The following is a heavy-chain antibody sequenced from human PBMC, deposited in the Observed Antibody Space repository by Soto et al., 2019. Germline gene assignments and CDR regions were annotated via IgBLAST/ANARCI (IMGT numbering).Heavy chain of an antibody. CDR3: TTVFDF. Sequence: EVQLVESGGGLVQPGGSLRLSCAASGLTLTNHWMHWVRQDPGKGLVWVSRIDSGGRGTSYADSVKGRFTISRDIAKNTLYLQMNSLRVEHTAVYYCTTVFDFWGQGTLVTVSS. CDR2: IDSGGRGT. J-gene: IGHJ4*02. V-gene: IGHV3-74*01. CDR1: GLTLTNHW.